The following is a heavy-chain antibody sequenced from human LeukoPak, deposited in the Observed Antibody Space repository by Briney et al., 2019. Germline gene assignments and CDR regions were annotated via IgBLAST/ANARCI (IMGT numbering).Heavy chain of an antibody. CDR3: ARLVGANN. J-gene: IGHJ4*02. D-gene: IGHD1-26*01. CDR1: GFTFSDHD. V-gene: IGHV3-72*01. CDR2: VRKKTNSYTT. Sequence: GGSLRLSCAASGFTFSDHDMDWVRQAPGKGLEWVGRVRKKTNSYTTEYAASVKGRFTISRDNSQNSLYLQMNSLTAEDTAVYYCARLVGANNWGQGTLVIVSS.